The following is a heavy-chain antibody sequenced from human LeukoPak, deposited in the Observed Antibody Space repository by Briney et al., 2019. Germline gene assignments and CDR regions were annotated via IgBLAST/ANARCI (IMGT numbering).Heavy chain of an antibody. J-gene: IGHJ4*02. CDR1: GYSFTNYW. D-gene: IGHD3-10*01. CDR2: IYSGNSDT. V-gene: IGHV5-51*01. Sequence: GESLKISCKGSGYSFTNYWIGWVRQMPGKGLEWMGIIYSGNSDTTYSPSFQGQVTMSADKSISTAYLQWSSLKASDTAIYYCATYHRARHYYFDYWGQGTLVTVSS. CDR3: ATYHRARHYYFDY.